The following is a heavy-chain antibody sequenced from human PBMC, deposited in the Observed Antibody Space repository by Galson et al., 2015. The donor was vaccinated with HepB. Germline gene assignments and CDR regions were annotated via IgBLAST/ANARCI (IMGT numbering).Heavy chain of an antibody. J-gene: IGHJ5*02. Sequence: SLRLSCAVSGFIVSGDYMSWVRQAPGKGLEWVSVIYSNGRTYYADSVKGRFTISRDISKNTLYLQMNSLRVEDTGVYYCARHDWFDPWGQGTLVTVSS. CDR2: IYSNGRT. V-gene: IGHV3-66*04. CDR3: ARHDWFDP. CDR1: GFIVSGDY.